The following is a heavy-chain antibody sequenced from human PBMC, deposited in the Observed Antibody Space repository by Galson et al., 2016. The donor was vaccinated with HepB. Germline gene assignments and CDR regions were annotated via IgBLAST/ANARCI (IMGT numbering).Heavy chain of an antibody. J-gene: IGHJ4*02. Sequence: SETLSLTCTVSGVSSRTYYWNWIRQAPGKGLEWIGYISNSESTNYNPSLKSRVTISVDTSKNHFPLKLSSVNDADTAVYYCASTFQGDYWGQGTLVTVSS. CDR1: GVSSRTYY. V-gene: IGHV4-59*01. D-gene: IGHD2/OR15-2a*01. CDR2: ISNSEST. CDR3: ASTFQGDY.